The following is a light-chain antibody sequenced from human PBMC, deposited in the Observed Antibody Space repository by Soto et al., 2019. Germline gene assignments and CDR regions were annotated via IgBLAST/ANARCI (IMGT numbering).Light chain of an antibody. CDR1: QSVSSN. V-gene: IGKV3-15*01. J-gene: IGKJ1*01. CDR3: QQTSSPPWT. CDR2: GAS. Sequence: EIVMTQSPATLSVSPGERATLSCRASQSVSSNLAWYQQKPGQAPRLLIYGASTRATGIPARFSGSGSGTEFTLTISSLQSEDFAVYYCQQTSSPPWTFGQGTKVEIK.